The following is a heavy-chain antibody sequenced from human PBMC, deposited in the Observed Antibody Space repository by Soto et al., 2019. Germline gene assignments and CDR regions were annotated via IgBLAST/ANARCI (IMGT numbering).Heavy chain of an antibody. D-gene: IGHD1-1*01. V-gene: IGHV4-4*02. J-gene: IGHJ5*02. Sequence: QVQLQESGPGLVSPSGTLSLTCAVSGGPITYWLSWVRQSPGKGLEGIGEVSQRGGTNYIPSLKSRVTISIDNSRNQIFLHLTSVTAADTAVYFCAKHVTDSGTRGYDSWGQGILVTVSS. CDR1: GGPITYW. CDR3: AKHVTDSGTRGYDS. CDR2: VSQRGGT.